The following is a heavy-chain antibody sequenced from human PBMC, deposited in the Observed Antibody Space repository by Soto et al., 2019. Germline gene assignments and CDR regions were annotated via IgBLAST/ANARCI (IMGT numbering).Heavy chain of an antibody. D-gene: IGHD6-13*01. J-gene: IGHJ4*02. CDR1: GGSLSSYY. CDR2: IHTTDGT. V-gene: IGHV4-4*07. Sequence: SETLSLTCTVSGGSLSSYYWSWIRQPAGKGMEWIGRIHTTDGTKYNPSLKSRVTMSTDTSNNQFSLKLSSLTAADTAVYYCARALSSAAGLYFDFWGQGTLVTVSS. CDR3: ARALSSAAGLYFDF.